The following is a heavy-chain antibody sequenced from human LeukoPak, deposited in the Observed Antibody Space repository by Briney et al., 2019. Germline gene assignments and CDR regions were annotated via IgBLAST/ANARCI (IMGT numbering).Heavy chain of an antibody. J-gene: IGHJ4*02. CDR2: IYSDNT. D-gene: IGHD2/OR15-2a*01. CDR3: AELGGGLGNIDFDY. CDR1: GVTSSSNS. Sequence: GGSLRLSCTVSGVTSSSNSMSWVRQAPGGGLEWGSFIYSDNTHSSYSVTGRFTISRDNSKNTQYLHMNSRRAPDTAVSDCAELGGGLGNIDFDYWGQGTLVTVSS. V-gene: IGHV3-53*01.